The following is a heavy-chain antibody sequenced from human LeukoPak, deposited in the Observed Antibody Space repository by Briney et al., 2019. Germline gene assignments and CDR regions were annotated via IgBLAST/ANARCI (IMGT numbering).Heavy chain of an antibody. Sequence: ASVKVSCKASGYTFTSYYMHWVRQAPGQGLEWMGIFNPSGGSTSYAQKFQGRVTMTRDTSTSTVYMELSSLRSEDTAVYYCAVLDIVVVPAAISPRWFDPWGQGTLVTVSS. CDR3: AVLDIVVVPAAISPRWFDP. D-gene: IGHD2-2*03. CDR1: GYTFTSYY. J-gene: IGHJ5*02. CDR2: FNPSGGST. V-gene: IGHV1-46*01.